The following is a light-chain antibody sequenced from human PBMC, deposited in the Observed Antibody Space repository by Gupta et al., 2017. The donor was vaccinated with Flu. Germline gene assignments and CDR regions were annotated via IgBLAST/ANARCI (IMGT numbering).Light chain of an antibody. CDR2: TAS. Sequence: RVTITCRASQDIGNHLAWYQQQPGKVPKLLIDTASTLTSGVPSRFSGSGSGTDFTLTISSLQPEDVATYYCQMYNNAPPMYTFGQGTKLEIK. CDR1: QDIGNH. V-gene: IGKV1-27*01. J-gene: IGKJ2*01. CDR3: QMYNNAPPMYT.